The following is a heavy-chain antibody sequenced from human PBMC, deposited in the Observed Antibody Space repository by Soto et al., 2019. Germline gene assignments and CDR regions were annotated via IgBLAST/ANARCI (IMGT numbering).Heavy chain of an antibody. D-gene: IGHD2-2*01. CDR2: ITNKANSCTT. V-gene: IGHV3-72*01. Sequence: EVQLVESGGGLVQPGGSLRLSCAASGFIFSDHYMDWVRQAPGKGLEWVARITNKANSCTTEYAASVKGRFSISRGDSQNSVYLQMNSLKTEDTAVYYCAREGGHCSGTSCYRPPDYWGQGTLVTVSS. CDR1: GFIFSDHY. J-gene: IGHJ4*02. CDR3: AREGGHCSGTSCYRPPDY.